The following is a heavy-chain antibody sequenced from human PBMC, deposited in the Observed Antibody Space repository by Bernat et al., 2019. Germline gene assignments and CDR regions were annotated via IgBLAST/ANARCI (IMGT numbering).Heavy chain of an antibody. V-gene: IGHV4-59*01. Sequence: QVQLQESGPGLVKPSETLSLTCTVSGGSISSYYWSWIRQPPGKGLEWIGYIYYSGSTNYNPSLKSRVTISVDTSKNQFSLKLSSVTAADTAVYYCARARLYRPRDCWYCDLWGRGTLVTVSS. CDR3: ARARLYRPRDCWYCDL. CDR2: IYYSGST. D-gene: IGHD1-26*01. CDR1: GGSISSYY. J-gene: IGHJ2*01.